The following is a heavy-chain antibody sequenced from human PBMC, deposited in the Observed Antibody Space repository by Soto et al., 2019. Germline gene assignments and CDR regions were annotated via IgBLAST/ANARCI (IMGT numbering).Heavy chain of an antibody. V-gene: IGHV3-21*01. Sequence: GGSLRLSCAASGFTFSSYSMNWVRQAPGKGLECVSSISSSSSYIYYADSVKGRFTISRDNAKNSLYLQMNSLRAEDTAVYYCARYDYIWGSYRESTQSKYYFDYWGQGTLVTVSS. D-gene: IGHD3-16*02. J-gene: IGHJ4*02. CDR2: ISSSSSYI. CDR3: ARYDYIWGSYRESTQSKYYFDY. CDR1: GFTFSSYS.